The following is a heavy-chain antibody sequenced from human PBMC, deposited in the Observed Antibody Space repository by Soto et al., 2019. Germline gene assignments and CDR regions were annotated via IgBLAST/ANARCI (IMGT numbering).Heavy chain of an antibody. D-gene: IGHD7-27*01. J-gene: IGHJ4*02. CDR2: VFHTGDT. Sequence: XGTLSLTCAVSGDSISSSVWWTWVRQPPGKGLEWIGEVFHTGDTYFNPSLRSRVAMSVDKSTNEFSLKVTSVTAADTAIYYCARKAWVRFDYWGQGALVTVSS. CDR1: GDSISSSVW. V-gene: IGHV4-4*02. CDR3: ARKAWVRFDY.